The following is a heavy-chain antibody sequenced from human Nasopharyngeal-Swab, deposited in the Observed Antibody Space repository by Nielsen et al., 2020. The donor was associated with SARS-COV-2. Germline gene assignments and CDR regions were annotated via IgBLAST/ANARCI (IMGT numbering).Heavy chain of an antibody. CDR3: ARDPGSGSFYFDY. Sequence: WIRQPPGKGLEWIGEINHSGSTNYNPSLKSRVTISVDTSKNQFSLKLSYVTAADTAVYYCARDPGSGSFYFDYWGQGTLVTVSS. J-gene: IGHJ4*02. D-gene: IGHD3-22*01. CDR2: INHSGST. V-gene: IGHV4-34*01.